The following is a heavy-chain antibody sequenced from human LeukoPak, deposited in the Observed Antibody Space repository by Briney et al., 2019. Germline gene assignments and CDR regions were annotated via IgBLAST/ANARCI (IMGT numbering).Heavy chain of an antibody. CDR2: IIPIFGTA. CDR3: ARDGSGSYKEEYFQH. J-gene: IGHJ1*01. Sequence: SVKVSCKASGGTFSSCAISWVRQDPGQGLEWMGGIIPIFGTANYAQKFQGRVTITTDESTSTAYMELSSLRSEDTAVYYCARDGSGSYKEEYFQHWGQGTLVTVSS. CDR1: GGTFSSCA. V-gene: IGHV1-69*05. D-gene: IGHD3-10*01.